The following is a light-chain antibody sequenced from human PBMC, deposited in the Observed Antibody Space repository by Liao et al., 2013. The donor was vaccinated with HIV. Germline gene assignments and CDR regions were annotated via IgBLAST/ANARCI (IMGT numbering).Light chain of an antibody. V-gene: IGLV3-21*01. Sequence: SYELTQPPSVSVAPGKTARITCGGNNIGSKNVHWYQQKPGQAPVLVIYYDHDRPSRIPERFSGSNSVNTATLTISRVEAGDEADYYCQAWDSSTAYVFGTGTKVTVL. J-gene: IGLJ1*01. CDR1: NIGSKN. CDR3: QAWDSSTAYV. CDR2: YDH.